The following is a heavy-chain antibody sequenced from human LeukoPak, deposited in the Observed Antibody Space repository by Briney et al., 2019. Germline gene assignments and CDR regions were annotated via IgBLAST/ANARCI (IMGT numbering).Heavy chain of an antibody. J-gene: IGHJ5*02. CDR3: AGGMHCSVTSCHEAFDP. CDR1: GSTFSSYS. V-gene: IGHV3-48*04. Sequence: PGGSLRLSCAASGSTFSSYSMNWVRQAPGKGLEWVSFITPTGTPIYYADSVKGRFTISRGNAKNSLYLQMNSLRAEDTAVYFCAGGMHCSVTSCHEAFDPWGQGTLVTDSS. CDR2: ITPTGTPI. D-gene: IGHD2-2*01.